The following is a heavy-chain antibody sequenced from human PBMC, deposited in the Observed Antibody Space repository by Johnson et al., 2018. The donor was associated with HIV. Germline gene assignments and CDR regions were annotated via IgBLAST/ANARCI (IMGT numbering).Heavy chain of an antibody. CDR1: GFTFITYW. Sequence: VQLVESGGGLVQPGGSLRLSCAASGFTFITYWMSSVRQAPGKGLEWVANIKQDGSEKYYVGPVNGRFTISRDNAKNSLYLQMTSRRAEDTAVYYCAKGMWGHDAFDIWGQGTMVTVSS. V-gene: IGHV3-7*01. D-gene: IGHD1-26*01. J-gene: IGHJ3*02. CDR3: AKGMWGHDAFDI. CDR2: IKQDGSEK.